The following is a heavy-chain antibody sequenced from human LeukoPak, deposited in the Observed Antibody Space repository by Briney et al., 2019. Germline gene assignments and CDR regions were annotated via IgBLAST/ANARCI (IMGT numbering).Heavy chain of an antibody. Sequence: GGSLRLSCAASGFTFSTYSMNWVRQAPGKGLEWVSYIDTGTSTIYYADSVKGRFTISRDNAKNSLYLQMNSLRAEDTAVYYCAAREVVTGAYDIWGQGTMVTVSS. J-gene: IGHJ3*02. CDR2: IDTGTSTI. V-gene: IGHV3-48*01. CDR3: AAREVVTGAYDI. D-gene: IGHD2-8*02. CDR1: GFTFSTYS.